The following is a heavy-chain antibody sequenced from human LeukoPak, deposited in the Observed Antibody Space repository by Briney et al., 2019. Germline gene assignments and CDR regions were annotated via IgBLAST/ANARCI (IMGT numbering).Heavy chain of an antibody. J-gene: IGHJ4*02. Sequence: SGTLSLTCAVSGGTISSSNWWRWVRQPPGKGLGGVGEIYHSGSTNYNPSLKSRVTISVDKSKNQFSLKLSSVTAADTAVYYCARNSAAVDYWGQGTLVTVSS. CDR3: ARNSAAVDY. D-gene: IGHD6-13*01. CDR1: GGTISSSNW. V-gene: IGHV4-4*02. CDR2: IYHSGST.